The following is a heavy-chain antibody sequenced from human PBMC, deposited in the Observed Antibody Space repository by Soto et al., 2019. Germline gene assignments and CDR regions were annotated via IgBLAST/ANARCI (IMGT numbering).Heavy chain of an antibody. Sequence: LRLSCAASGFTFTDYSMSWIRQAPGKGLEWLAFIDSRGRTLSYADSVKGRFTISRDSAKNSLYLQMHSLRADDTAVYYCARQAARNYIDSWGQGDVVTVSS. D-gene: IGHD6-6*01. CDR2: IDSRGRTL. V-gene: IGHV3-11*01. CDR1: GFTFTDYS. J-gene: IGHJ4*02. CDR3: ARQAARNYIDS.